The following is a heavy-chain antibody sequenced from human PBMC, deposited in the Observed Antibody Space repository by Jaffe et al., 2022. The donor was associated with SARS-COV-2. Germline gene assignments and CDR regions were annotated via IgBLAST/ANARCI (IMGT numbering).Heavy chain of an antibody. D-gene: IGHD6-19*01. J-gene: IGHJ5*02. Sequence: EVQLLESGGGLVQPGGSLRLSCAASGFTFSSYAMSWVRQAPGKGLEWVSAISGSGGSTYYADSVKGRFTISRDNSKNTLYLQMNSLRAEDTAVYYCAKDSGGGSSGWYPYNWFDPWGQGTLVTVSS. CDR2: ISGSGGST. CDR3: AKDSGGGSSGWYPYNWFDP. V-gene: IGHV3-23*01. CDR1: GFTFSSYA.